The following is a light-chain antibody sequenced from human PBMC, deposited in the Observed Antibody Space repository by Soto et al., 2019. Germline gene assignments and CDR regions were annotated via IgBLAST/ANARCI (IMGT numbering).Light chain of an antibody. J-gene: IGLJ2*01. CDR3: SQYPSASPYVE. Sequence: QSALTQPASVSGSPGQSITISCTGTSSDVGGYNYVSWYQQHPGKAPKLMIYDVSNRPSGVSNRFSGSKSGNTASLTIPGLRAEAGAVNYGSQYPSASPYVEFGGGPHLPV. CDR2: DVS. V-gene: IGLV2-14*01. CDR1: SSDVGGYNY.